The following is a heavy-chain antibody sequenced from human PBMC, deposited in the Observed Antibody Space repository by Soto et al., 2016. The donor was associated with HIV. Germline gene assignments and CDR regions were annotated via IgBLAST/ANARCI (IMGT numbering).Heavy chain of an antibody. CDR3: ATNYYDSSGYYYRYLQH. D-gene: IGHD3-22*01. Sequence: QVQLVQSGAEVKKPGSSVKVSCTTSGGSFSSYVISWVRQAPGQGLEWMGGIIPIFGTPNYAQRFQGRVTITADESTSTAYMELSSLRSEDTAVFYXATNYYDSSGYYYRYLQHWGQGTLVHRLL. V-gene: IGHV1-69*13. CDR1: GGSFSSYV. J-gene: IGHJ1*01. CDR2: IIPIFGTP.